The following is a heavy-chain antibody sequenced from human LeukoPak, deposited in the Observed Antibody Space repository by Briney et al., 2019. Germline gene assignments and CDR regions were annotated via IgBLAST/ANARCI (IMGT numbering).Heavy chain of an antibody. CDR3: ARDSRGFDF. CDR2: ISSSGSSI. V-gene: IGHV3-48*01. J-gene: IGHJ4*02. Sequence: GGSLRLSCAASGFTFSNYWMSWVRQAPGKGLEWLSYISSSGSSIYYADSVKGRFTISRDNAKSSLYLQMNSLRADDTAVYYCARDSRGFDFWGQGTLVTVSS. CDR1: GFTFSNYW.